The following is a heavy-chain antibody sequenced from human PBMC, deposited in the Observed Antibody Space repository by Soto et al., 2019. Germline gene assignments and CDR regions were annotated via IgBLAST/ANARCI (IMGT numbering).Heavy chain of an antibody. CDR3: AKHGGPSYSCYMDV. V-gene: IGHV3-23*01. CDR1: GFTFSNYA. CDR2: IRGSGDVT. D-gene: IGHD3-3*01. J-gene: IGHJ6*03. Sequence: LRLSCAASGFTFSNYAMTWVRQAPGKGLEWVSVIRGSGDVTYYADSVQGRFAISRDNSKNTLYLQMNSLRDEDTAIYYCAKHGGPSYSCYMDVWGKGTTVTVSS.